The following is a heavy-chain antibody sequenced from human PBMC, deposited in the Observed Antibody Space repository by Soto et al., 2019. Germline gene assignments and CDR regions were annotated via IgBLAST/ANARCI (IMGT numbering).Heavy chain of an antibody. V-gene: IGHV3-33*01. D-gene: IGHD3-10*01. CDR2: IWYDGSNK. J-gene: IGHJ4*02. CDR1: GFTFSSYG. Sequence: PGGSLRLSRAASGFTFSSYGLQWVRQAPGKGLEWVAVIWYDGSNKYYADSVKGRFTISRDNSKNTLYLQMNSLRAEDTAVYYCAREFQVVRGFIIALGQWGQRILAYASS. CDR3: AREFQVVRGFIIALGQ.